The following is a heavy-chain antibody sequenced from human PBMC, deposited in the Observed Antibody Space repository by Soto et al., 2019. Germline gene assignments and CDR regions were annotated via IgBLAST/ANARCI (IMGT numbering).Heavy chain of an antibody. CDR2: RYYSEST. Sequence: SETLSLTCTVSGGSITTGGYYWSWIRQLPGKGLEWIGHRYYSESTYYNPSLKSRVSISLDTSKNQFSLKLSFVTAADTAMYYCARSKCSGGSCFSWYLDYRGHGTQVTVSS. J-gene: IGHJ4*01. V-gene: IGHV4-31*03. CDR3: ARSKCSGGSCFSWYLDY. CDR1: GGSITTGGYY. D-gene: IGHD2-15*01.